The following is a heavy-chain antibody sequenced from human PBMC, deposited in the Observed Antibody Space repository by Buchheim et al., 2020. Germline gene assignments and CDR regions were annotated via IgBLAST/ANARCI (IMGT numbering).Heavy chain of an antibody. V-gene: IGHV3-30*18. CDR1: GFTFSSYG. CDR3: AKEGYDYVWGSYRYTVYYFDY. CDR2: ISYDGSNK. D-gene: IGHD3-16*02. J-gene: IGHJ4*02. Sequence: QVQLVESGGGVVQPGRSLRLSCAASGFTFSSYGMHWVRQAPGKGLEWVAVISYDGSNKYYADSVKGRFTISRDNSKNTLYLQMNRLRAEDTAVYYCAKEGYDYVWGSYRYTVYYFDYWGQGTL.